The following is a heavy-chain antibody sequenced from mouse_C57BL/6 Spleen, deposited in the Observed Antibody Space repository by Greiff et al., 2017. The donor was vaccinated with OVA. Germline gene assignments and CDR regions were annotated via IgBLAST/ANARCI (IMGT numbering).Heavy chain of an antibody. Sequence: VHVKQSGAELVKPGASVKLSCTASGFNIKDYYMHWVKQRTEQGLEWIGRIDPEDGETKYAPKFQGKATITADTSSNSAYLQLSSLTSEDTAVYYCARGGSGLAPDAYWGQGTLVTVSA. J-gene: IGHJ3*01. CDR3: ARGGSGLAPDAY. CDR2: IDPEDGET. D-gene: IGHD3-1*01. V-gene: IGHV14-2*01. CDR1: GFNIKDYY.